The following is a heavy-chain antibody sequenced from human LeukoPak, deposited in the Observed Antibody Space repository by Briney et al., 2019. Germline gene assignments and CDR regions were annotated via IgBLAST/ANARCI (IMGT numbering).Heavy chain of an antibody. V-gene: IGHV3-30*02. J-gene: IGHJ4*02. CDR2: IRYDGSNK. CDR1: GFTFSSYG. D-gene: IGHD3-3*01. Sequence: GGSLRLSCAASGFTFSSYGMHWVRQAPGKGLEWVAFIRYDGSNKYYADSVKGRFTISRDNSKNTLYLQMNSLRAEDTAVYYCAKDQERPYYDFWSGYLAYWGQGTLVTVSS. CDR3: AKDQERPYYDFWSGYLAY.